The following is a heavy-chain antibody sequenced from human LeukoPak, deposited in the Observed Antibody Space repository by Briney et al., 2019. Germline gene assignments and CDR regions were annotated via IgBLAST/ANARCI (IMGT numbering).Heavy chain of an antibody. Sequence: GESLKISCKGGGYTFTNYWIVWVRQMPGKGLEWMGVIYPDDSETKYSPSFQGQVTISADKSISTAYLQWSSLKASDTAMYYCARGQWDIRHDYWGQGTLVTVSS. CDR1: GYTFTNYW. V-gene: IGHV5-51*01. CDR2: IYPDDSET. D-gene: IGHD1-26*01. CDR3: ARGQWDIRHDY. J-gene: IGHJ4*02.